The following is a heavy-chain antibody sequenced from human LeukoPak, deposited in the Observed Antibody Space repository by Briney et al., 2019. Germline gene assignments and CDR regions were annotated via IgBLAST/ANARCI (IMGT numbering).Heavy chain of an antibody. CDR2: IYYSGST. CDR1: GGSISSYS. V-gene: IGHV4-59*01. CDR3: ARHAAVEGSSGWSPLWWFDP. J-gene: IGHJ5*02. Sequence: SSETLSLTCTVSGGSISSYSWTWIRQPPGKGLEWIGYIYYSGSTNYNPSLKSRVTISVDTSKNQFSLRLSSVTAADTAVYYCARHAAVEGSSGWSPLWWFDPWGQGTLVTVSS. D-gene: IGHD6-19*01.